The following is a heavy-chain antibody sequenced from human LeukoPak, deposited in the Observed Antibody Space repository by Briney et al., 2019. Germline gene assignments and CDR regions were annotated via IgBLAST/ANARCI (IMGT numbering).Heavy chain of an antibody. CDR3: ASLRVTDITLFHY. CDR1: GGSISSYY. V-gene: IGHV4-59*01. D-gene: IGHD3-10*01. Sequence: SETLSLTCTVSGGSISSYYWSWIRQPPGKGLEWIGYIYYSGSTNYNPSLKSRVTISVDTSKNQFSLKLSSVTAADTAVYYCASLRVTDITLFHYWGQGTLVTVSS. J-gene: IGHJ4*02. CDR2: IYYSGST.